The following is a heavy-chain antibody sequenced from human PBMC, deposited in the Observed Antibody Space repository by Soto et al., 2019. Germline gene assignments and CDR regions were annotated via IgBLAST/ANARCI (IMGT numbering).Heavy chain of an antibody. J-gene: IGHJ4*02. D-gene: IGHD3-10*01. CDR2: INIDGRTT. CDR1: GFTFSTSW. Sequence: GGSLRLSCAASGFTFSTSWMHWVRLVAGKGLEWVSRINIDGRTTNYADSVKGRFTISRDNVKNILYLQMNSLRADDTAVYYCARDGFGSRFDAWGQGTRVTVSS. V-gene: IGHV3-74*01. CDR3: ARDGFGSRFDA.